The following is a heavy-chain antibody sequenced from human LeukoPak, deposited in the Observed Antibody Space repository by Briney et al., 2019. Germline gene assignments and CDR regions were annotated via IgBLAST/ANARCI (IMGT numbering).Heavy chain of an antibody. J-gene: IGHJ4*02. CDR2: IYYSGTT. CDR1: DGSFTGYY. CDR3: ARTHYDLFDY. V-gene: IGHV4-59*01. Sequence: SETLSLTCTVSDGSFTGYYWSWVRQPPGKGLEWIGHIYYSGTTNYNPSLKSRVAISLDTSKNQFSLRVSSVTAADTAVYYCARTHYDLFDYWGQGILDTVSS. D-gene: IGHD3-22*01.